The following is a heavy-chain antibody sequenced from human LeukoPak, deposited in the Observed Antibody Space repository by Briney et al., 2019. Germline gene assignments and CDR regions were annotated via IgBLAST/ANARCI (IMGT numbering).Heavy chain of an antibody. CDR2: ISSSSSYI. D-gene: IGHD3-22*01. CDR1: GFTFSSYS. J-gene: IGHJ4*02. Sequence: GESLKISCAASGFTFSSYSMNWVRQAPGKGLEWVSSISSSSSYIYYADSVKGRFTISRDNAKNSLYLQMNGLRAEDTAVYYCARTPGPYYYDSSGSFDYWGQGTLVTVSS. CDR3: ARTPGPYYYDSSGSFDY. V-gene: IGHV3-21*01.